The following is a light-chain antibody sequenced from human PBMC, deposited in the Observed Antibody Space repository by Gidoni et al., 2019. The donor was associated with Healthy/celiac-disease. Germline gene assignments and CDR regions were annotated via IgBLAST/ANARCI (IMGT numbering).Light chain of an antibody. CDR2: GAS. J-gene: IGKJ2*01. V-gene: IGKV3-20*01. CDR3: QQYGSPSYT. CDR1: QSVSSSY. Sequence: EIVLTQSPGTLSLSPGERATLSCRASQSVSSSYLAWYQQKPGQAPRLLIYGASSRATGIPDRFSGSGSGTDFTLTISRLEPEGFAVYYCQQYGSPSYTFGQGTKLEIK.